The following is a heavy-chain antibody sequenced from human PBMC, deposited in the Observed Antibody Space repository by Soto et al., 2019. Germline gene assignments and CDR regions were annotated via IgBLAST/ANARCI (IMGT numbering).Heavy chain of an antibody. CDR2: IIPIFGTA. V-gene: IGHV1-69*13. Sequence: SVKVSFKASGGTFSSYAIGWVRQAPGQGLEWMGGIIPIFGTANYAQKFQGRVTITADESTSTAYMELTSVTVADTAVYYCARERTGDPTFFDYWGQGTLVTVSS. J-gene: IGHJ4*02. CDR3: ARERTGDPTFFDY. CDR1: GGTFSSYA. D-gene: IGHD1-1*01.